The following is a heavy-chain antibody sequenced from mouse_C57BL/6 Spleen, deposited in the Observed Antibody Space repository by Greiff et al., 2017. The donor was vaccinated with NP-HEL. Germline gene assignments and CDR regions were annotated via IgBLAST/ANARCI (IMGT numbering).Heavy chain of an antibody. Sequence: VQLQQSGPELVKPGASVKIPCKASGYTFTDYNMDWVKQSHGKSLEWIGDINPNNGGTIYNQKFKGKATLTVDKSSSTAYMELRSLTSEDTAVYYGARGGETAQATYAMDYWGQGTSVTVSS. CDR3: ARGGETAQATYAMDY. CDR1: GYTFTDYN. V-gene: IGHV1-18*01. CDR2: INPNNGGT. J-gene: IGHJ4*01. D-gene: IGHD3-2*02.